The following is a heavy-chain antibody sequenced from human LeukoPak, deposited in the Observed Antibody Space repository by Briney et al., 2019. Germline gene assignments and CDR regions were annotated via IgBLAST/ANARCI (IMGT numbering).Heavy chain of an antibody. CDR2: INPSGGNT. CDR1: GYTFTGYY. V-gene: IGHV1-46*01. Sequence: GASVKVSCKASGYTFTGYYMHWVRQAPGQGLEWMGIINPSGGNTSYARKFQGRVTITRNTSISTAYMELSSLRSDDTAVYYCARRNGLYGSGSYYWFDPWGQGTLVTVSS. D-gene: IGHD3-10*01. CDR3: ARRNGLYGSGSYYWFDP. J-gene: IGHJ5*02.